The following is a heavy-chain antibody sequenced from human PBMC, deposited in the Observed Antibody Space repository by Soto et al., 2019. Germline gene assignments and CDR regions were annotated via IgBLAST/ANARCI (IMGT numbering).Heavy chain of an antibody. D-gene: IGHD6-13*01. CDR2: ISGSGGST. Sequence: EVQLLESGGGLVQPGGSLRLSCAASGFTFSSYAMSWVRQAPGKGLEWVSAISGSGGSTYYADSVKGRFTISRDNSKNTLHLEMTSLRPVNTAVYYCAKVSSWRVSNNFDYWGQGTLVTVSS. CDR1: GFTFSSYA. V-gene: IGHV3-23*01. J-gene: IGHJ4*02. CDR3: AKVSSWRVSNNFDY.